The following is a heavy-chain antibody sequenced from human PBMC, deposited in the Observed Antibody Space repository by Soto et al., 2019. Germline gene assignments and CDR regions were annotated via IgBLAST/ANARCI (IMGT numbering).Heavy chain of an antibody. CDR1: GGSIRSSNW. J-gene: IGHJ3*02. V-gene: IGHV4-4*02. CDR3: ARDRGTGDAFDI. CDR2: IYHSGST. Sequence: QVQLQESGPVLVKPSGTLSRTCAVSGGSIRSSNWWSWVRQPAGKGLEWIGEIYHSGSTNYNPSLKSRVTISVDKSKNQFSLKLSSVTAADTAVYYCARDRGTGDAFDIWGQGTMVTVSS. D-gene: IGHD3-10*01.